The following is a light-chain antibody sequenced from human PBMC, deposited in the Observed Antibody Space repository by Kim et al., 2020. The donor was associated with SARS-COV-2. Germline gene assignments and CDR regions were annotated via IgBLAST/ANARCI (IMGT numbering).Light chain of an antibody. J-gene: IGKJ5*01. V-gene: IGKV3-11*01. CDR2: DAS. CDR3: QQRSNWPPIT. Sequence: GESATLSRSASHSVSSSLAWYQQKPGQAPRLLIYDASHRATGIPARFRGSGSWTDFPPPISSLEPEDFSVYYCQQRSNWPPITFGQGTRLEIK. CDR1: HSVSSS.